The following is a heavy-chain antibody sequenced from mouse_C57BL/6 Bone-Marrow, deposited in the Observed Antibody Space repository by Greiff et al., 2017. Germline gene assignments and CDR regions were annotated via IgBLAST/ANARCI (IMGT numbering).Heavy chain of an antibody. CDR2: ISDGGSYT. J-gene: IGHJ3*01. D-gene: IGHD1-1*01. CDR3: ARDRGPYYYGSSYGFAY. V-gene: IGHV5-4*01. Sequence: EVHLVESGGGLVKPGGSLKLSCAASGFTFSSYAMSWVRQTPEKRLEWVATISDGGSYTYYPDNVKGRFTISRDNAKNNLYLQMSHLKSEDTAMYYCARDRGPYYYGSSYGFAYWGKGTLVTVSA. CDR1: GFTFSSYA.